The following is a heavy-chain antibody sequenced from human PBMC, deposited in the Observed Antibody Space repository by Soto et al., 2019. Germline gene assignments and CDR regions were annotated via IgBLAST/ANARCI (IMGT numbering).Heavy chain of an antibody. J-gene: IGHJ4*02. CDR1: GFTFSSDA. CDR3: AKSPRYCTNGLCYPAYSFDY. V-gene: IGHV3-23*01. CDR2: INGGGVST. Sequence: GGSLRLSCAASGFTFSSDAMSWVRQAPGKGLEWVSGINGGGVSTYYAESVKGRFTISRDNSKNTVYLQMNSLRAEDTAVYYCAKSPRYCTNGLCYPAYSFDYWGQGPLVTLSS. D-gene: IGHD2-8*01.